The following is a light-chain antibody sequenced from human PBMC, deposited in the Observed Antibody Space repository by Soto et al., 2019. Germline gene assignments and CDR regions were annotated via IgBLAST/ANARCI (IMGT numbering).Light chain of an antibody. CDR3: CAYAGSSTPYV. CDR1: SSDVGSYNL. J-gene: IGLJ1*01. CDR2: EGS. V-gene: IGLV2-23*01. Sequence: QSVLTQPASVSGSPGQSITISCTGTSSDVGSYNLVSWYQQHPGKAPKLMIYEGSKRPSGVSKRFSGSKSGNTASLTISGLQAEDEADYYCCAYAGSSTPYVFGTGTKLTVL.